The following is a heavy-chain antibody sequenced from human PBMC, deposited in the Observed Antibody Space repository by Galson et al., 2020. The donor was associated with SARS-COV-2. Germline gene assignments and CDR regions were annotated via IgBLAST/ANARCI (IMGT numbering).Heavy chain of an antibody. Sequence: SETLSLTCAVSGGSFSGYSWTWIRQPPGKGLEWIGEINHTGTTKYNPSLKSRVTISVDTSKNHLSLKLTSVTAADTAIFYCARGRATSWHLLNTIDHWGQGTLVTVSS. CDR2: INHTGTT. V-gene: IGHV4-34*01. J-gene: IGHJ4*02. CDR1: GGSFSGYS. CDR3: ARGRATSWHLLNTIDH. D-gene: IGHD2-2*01.